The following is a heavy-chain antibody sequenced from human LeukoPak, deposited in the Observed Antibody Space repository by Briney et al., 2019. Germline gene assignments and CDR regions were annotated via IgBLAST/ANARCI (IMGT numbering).Heavy chain of an antibody. J-gene: IGHJ1*01. CDR2: ISGSGGST. Sequence: QTGGSLRLSCAASGFTFSSYAMSGVRQAPGKGLEWVSAISGSGGSTYYADSVKGRFTISRDNSKNTLYLKMNSLRAEDTAVYYCAKDTNGMVRGDFQHWGQGTLVTVSS. D-gene: IGHD3-10*01. CDR3: AKDTNGMVRGDFQH. V-gene: IGHV3-23*01. CDR1: GFTFSSYA.